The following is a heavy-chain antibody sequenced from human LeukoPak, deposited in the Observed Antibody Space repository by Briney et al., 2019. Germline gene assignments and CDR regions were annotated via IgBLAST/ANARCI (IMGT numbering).Heavy chain of an antibody. D-gene: IGHD6-19*01. J-gene: IGHJ4*02. Sequence: SETLSLTCTVSGGSISSYYWSWIRQPPRKGLEWIGYIYYSGSTNYNPSLKSRVTISVDTSKNQFSLKLSSVTAADTAVYYCARDPGYSSGWFDYWGQGTLVTVSS. CDR3: ARDPGYSSGWFDY. CDR1: GGSISSYY. V-gene: IGHV4-59*01. CDR2: IYYSGST.